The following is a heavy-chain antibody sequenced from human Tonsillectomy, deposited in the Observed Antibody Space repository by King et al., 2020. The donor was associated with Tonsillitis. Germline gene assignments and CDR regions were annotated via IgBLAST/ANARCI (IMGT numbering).Heavy chain of an antibody. V-gene: IGHV3-33*01. CDR2: IWYDGSNK. CDR1: GFTFSNYG. CDR3: ARDGGPPPMEYFDY. D-gene: IGHD2/OR15-2a*01. Sequence: HVQLVESGGGVVQPGRSLRLSCAASGFTFSNYGMHWVRQAPGKGLECVAVIWYDGSNKYYAESVKARFTISRDNSKNMLYLQMNSLRAEDTAVYYCARDGGPPPMEYFDYWGQGTLVTVSS. J-gene: IGHJ4*02.